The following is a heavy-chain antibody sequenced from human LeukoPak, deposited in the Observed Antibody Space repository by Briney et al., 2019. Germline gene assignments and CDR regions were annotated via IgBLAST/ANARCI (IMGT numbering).Heavy chain of an antibody. Sequence: SETLSLTCAVYGGSFSGYYWSWIRQPPGKGLEWIGEINHSGSTNYNPSLKSRVTISVDTSKNQFSLKLSSVTAADTAVYYCARFDGGTYYYYMDVWGKGTTVTISS. CDR3: ARFDGGTYYYYMDV. D-gene: IGHD1-1*01. CDR2: INHSGST. CDR1: GGSFSGYY. J-gene: IGHJ6*03. V-gene: IGHV4-34*01.